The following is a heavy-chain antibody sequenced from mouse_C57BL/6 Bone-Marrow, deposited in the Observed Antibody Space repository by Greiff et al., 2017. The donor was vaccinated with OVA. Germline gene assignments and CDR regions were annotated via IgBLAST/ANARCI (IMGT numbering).Heavy chain of an antibody. CDR2: IRNKATGYTT. V-gene: IGHV7-3*01. J-gene: IGHJ2*01. D-gene: IGHD1-1*02. CDR3: ARYKGLWYYLDD. Sequence: EVNVVESGGGLVQPGGSLSLSCAASGSTFTDHYMSWVRQPPGKALEWLGFIRNKATGYTTEYSASVTGRFTISRDNSPGILYLQMYSLRADDSATYYCARYKGLWYYLDDWGQGTTLTVSS. CDR1: GSTFTDHY.